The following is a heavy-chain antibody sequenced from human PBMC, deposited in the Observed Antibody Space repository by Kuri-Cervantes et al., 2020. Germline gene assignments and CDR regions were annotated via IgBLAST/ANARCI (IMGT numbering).Heavy chain of an antibody. D-gene: IGHD4-17*01. CDR1: GFTFSSYG. CDR2: ISYDGSNK. J-gene: IGHJ5*02. Sequence: GESLKISCAASGFTFSSYGMHWVRQAPGKGLEWVAVISYDGSNKYYADSVKGRFTISRDNSKNTLYLQMNSLRAEDTAVYYCTTEDYEFDPWGQGTLVTVSS. V-gene: IGHV3-30*03. CDR3: TTEDYEFDP.